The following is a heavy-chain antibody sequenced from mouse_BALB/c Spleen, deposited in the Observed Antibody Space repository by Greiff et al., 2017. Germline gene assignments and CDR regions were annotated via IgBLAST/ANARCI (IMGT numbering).Heavy chain of an antibody. Sequence: EVHLVESGGGLVKPGGSLKLSCAASGFTFSSYAMSWVRQTPEKRLEWVASISSGGSTYYPDSVKGRFTISRDNARNILYLQMSSLRSEDTAMYYCARGDYYGSSPDYWGQGTTLTVSS. CDR3: ARGDYYGSSPDY. CDR1: GFTFSSYA. D-gene: IGHD1-1*01. CDR2: ISSGGST. V-gene: IGHV5-6-5*01. J-gene: IGHJ2*01.